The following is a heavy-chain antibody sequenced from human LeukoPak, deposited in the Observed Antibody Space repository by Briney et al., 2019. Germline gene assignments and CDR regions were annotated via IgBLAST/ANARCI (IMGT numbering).Heavy chain of an antibody. CDR2: MKHDGSEK. J-gene: IGHJ4*02. V-gene: IGHV3-7*04. CDR3: ARDVKYYDYLDS. Sequence: GGSLILSCAASGFTFSNYWMSWVRQAPGKGLEWVGNMKHDGSEKYYVDSVKGRFTISRDNARNSLYLRMNSLRAEDTALYYCARDVKYYDYLDSWGQGTLVTVSS. CDR1: GFTFSNYW. D-gene: IGHD3-3*01.